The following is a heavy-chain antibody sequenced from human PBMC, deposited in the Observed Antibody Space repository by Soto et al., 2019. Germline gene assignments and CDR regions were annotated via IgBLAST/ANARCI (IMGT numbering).Heavy chain of an antibody. CDR2: ISYDGSNK. CDR1: GFTFSSYA. D-gene: IGHD6-6*01. V-gene: IGHV3-30-3*01. J-gene: IGHJ4*02. CDR3: ARGGGIAARLTYFDY. Sequence: QVQLVASGGGVVQPGRSLRLSCAASGFTFSSYAMHWVRQAPGKGLEWVAVISYDGSNKYYADSVKGRFTISRDNSKNTLYLQMNSLRAEDTAVYYCARGGGIAARLTYFDYWGQGTLVTVSS.